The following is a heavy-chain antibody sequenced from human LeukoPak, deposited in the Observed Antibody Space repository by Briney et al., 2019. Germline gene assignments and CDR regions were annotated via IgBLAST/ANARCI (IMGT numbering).Heavy chain of an antibody. V-gene: IGHV1-69*06. D-gene: IGHD4-17*01. Sequence: ASVKVSCKASGGTFSSYAISWVRQAPGQGLEWMGGIIPIFGTANYAQEFQGRVTITADKSTSTAYMELSSLRSEDTAVYYCARDGYGDLPAYWGQGTLVTVSS. CDR2: IIPIFGTA. CDR1: GGTFSSYA. CDR3: ARDGYGDLPAY. J-gene: IGHJ4*02.